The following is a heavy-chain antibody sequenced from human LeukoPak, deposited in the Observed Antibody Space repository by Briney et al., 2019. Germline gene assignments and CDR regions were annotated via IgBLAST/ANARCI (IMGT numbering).Heavy chain of an antibody. V-gene: IGHV1-69*01. J-gene: IGHJ4*02. CDR1: GGTFSSYA. CDR2: IIPIFGTA. CDR3: ARTGASSSWYEMTDY. Sequence: GSSVKVSCKASGGTFSSYAISWVRQAPGQGLEWMGGIIPIFGTANYAQKFQGRVTITADESTSTAYMELSSLRSEDTAVYYCARTGASSSWYEMTDYWGQGTLVTVSS. D-gene: IGHD6-13*01.